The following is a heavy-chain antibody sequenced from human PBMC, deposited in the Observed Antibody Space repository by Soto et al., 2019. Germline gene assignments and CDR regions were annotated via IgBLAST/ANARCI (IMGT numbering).Heavy chain of an antibody. D-gene: IGHD3-3*01. CDR2: TYYRSKWYN. J-gene: IGHJ6*02. CDR1: GDSVSSNSAA. V-gene: IGHV6-1*01. Sequence: PSQTLSLTCAISGDSVSSNSAAWNWIRQSPSRGLEWLGRTYYRSKWYNDYAVSVKSRITINPDTSKNQFSLQLNSVTPEDTAVYYCARDLVGTIVGVVSYYYYGMDVWGQGTTVTVSS. CDR3: ARDLVGTIVGVVSYYYYGMDV.